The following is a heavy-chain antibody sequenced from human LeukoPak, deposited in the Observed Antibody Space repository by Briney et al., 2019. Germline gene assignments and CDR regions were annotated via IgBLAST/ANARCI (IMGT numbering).Heavy chain of an antibody. D-gene: IGHD2-2*01. CDR2: FHHSGST. V-gene: IGHV4-38-2*02. J-gene: IGHJ4*02. Sequence: SETLSLTCSVSGYSISSGFYWDWIRQPPGKGLEWIGSFHHSGSTPYNPSLNSRVSISVDTSKNQFSLKLSSVTAADTAVYYCARDKVVPAAIELDYWGQGTLVTVSS. CDR1: GYSISSGFY. CDR3: ARDKVVPAAIELDY.